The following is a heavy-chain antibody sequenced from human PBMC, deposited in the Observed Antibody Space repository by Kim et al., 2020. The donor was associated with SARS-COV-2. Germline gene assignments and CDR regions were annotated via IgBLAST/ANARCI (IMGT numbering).Heavy chain of an antibody. CDR3: ARDAGYDYVWGSYRSHDY. CDR2: ISSSSSYI. V-gene: IGHV3-21*01. J-gene: IGHJ4*02. Sequence: GGSLRLSCAASGFTFSSYSMNWVRQAPGKGLEWVSSISSSSSYIYYADSVKGRFTISRDSAKNSLYLQMNSLRAEDTAVYYCARDAGYDYVWGSYRSHDYWGQGTLVTVSS. D-gene: IGHD3-16*02. CDR1: GFTFSSYS.